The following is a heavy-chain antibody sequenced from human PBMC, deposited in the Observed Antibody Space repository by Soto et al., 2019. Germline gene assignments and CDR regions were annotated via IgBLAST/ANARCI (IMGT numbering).Heavy chain of an antibody. CDR3: ARDETGASYYYYSGMDV. J-gene: IGHJ6*02. V-gene: IGHV1-69*01. CDR1: GGTFNIYN. CDR2: ILPIFGTT. D-gene: IGHD7-27*01. Sequence: QVQLVQSGAEVKKPGSSVKVSCKASGGTFNIYNINWVRQAPGQGLEWMGGILPIFGTTNYAQRFKGRLTIIADDSTSTAYMELSSLRSEDTAVYYCARDETGASYYYYSGMDVWGQGTTVTVTS.